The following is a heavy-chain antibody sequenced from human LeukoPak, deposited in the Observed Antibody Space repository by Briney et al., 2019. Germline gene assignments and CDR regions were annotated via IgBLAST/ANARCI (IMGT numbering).Heavy chain of an antibody. D-gene: IGHD3-3*01. CDR2: INTDGSST. V-gene: IGHV3-74*01. CDR3: ARGGGDFWSGYLLYYYYYYMDV. J-gene: IGHJ6*03. CDR1: GFTFSSYW. Sequence: GGSLRLSCAASGFTFSSYWMHWVRQAPGKGLVWVSRINTDGSSTSYADSVKGRFTISRDNAKNTLYLQMNSLRAEDTAVYYCARGGGDFWSGYLLYYYYYYMDVWGKGTTATVSS.